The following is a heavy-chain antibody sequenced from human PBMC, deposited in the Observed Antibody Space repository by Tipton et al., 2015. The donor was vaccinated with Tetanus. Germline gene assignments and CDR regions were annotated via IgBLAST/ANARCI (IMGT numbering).Heavy chain of an antibody. V-gene: IGHV1-46*01. CDR1: GYTFTTYY. CDR2: INPSGGRT. CDR3: ARSQNDYASSKDFDY. D-gene: IGHD1-1*01. Sequence: QSGAEVKKPGASVKVSCKASGYTFTTYYVHWVRQAPGQGLEWMGIINPSGGRTSYAQEFQGRVTMTRDTSASTVHMELTGLRSEDTAVYYRARSQNDYASSKDFDYWGQGTLVTVSS. J-gene: IGHJ4*02.